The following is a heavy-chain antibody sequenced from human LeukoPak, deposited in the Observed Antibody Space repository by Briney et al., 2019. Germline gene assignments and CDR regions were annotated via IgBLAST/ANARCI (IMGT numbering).Heavy chain of an antibody. CDR1: GFSLSNYG. CDR3: ARDHRPEIQYYYMDV. J-gene: IGHJ6*03. D-gene: IGHD1-14*01. CDR2: LLYDGNTK. V-gene: IGHV3-33*01. Sequence: GGSPRLSCAASGFSLSNYGMHWVRQAPGKGLEWVAALLYDGNTKHYADSVKGRFTISRDISKNTFYLQMNSLTAEDTAVYYCARDHRPEIQYYYMDVWGKGTTVAVSS.